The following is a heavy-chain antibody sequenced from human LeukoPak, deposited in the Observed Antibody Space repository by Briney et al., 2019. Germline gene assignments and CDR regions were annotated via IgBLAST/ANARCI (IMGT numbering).Heavy chain of an antibody. Sequence: SETLSLTCTVSGGSISSGGYYWSWIRQHPGKGLEWIGYIYYSGSTYYNPSLKSRVTISVDTSKNQFSLKLSSVTAADTAVYYCARVDVSAAAGLFDYWGQGTLVTVSS. V-gene: IGHV4-31*03. D-gene: IGHD6-13*01. CDR2: IYYSGST. J-gene: IGHJ4*02. CDR1: GGSISSGGYY. CDR3: ARVDVSAAAGLFDY.